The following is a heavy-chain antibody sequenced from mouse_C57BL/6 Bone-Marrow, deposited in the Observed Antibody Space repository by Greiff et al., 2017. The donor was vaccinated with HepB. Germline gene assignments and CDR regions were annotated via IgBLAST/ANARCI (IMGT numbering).Heavy chain of an antibody. CDR3: ARGELGPCFDY. D-gene: IGHD4-1*01. CDR1: GYAFSSYW. J-gene: IGHJ2*01. CDR2: IYPGDGDT. V-gene: IGHV1-80*01. Sequence: VQLKESGAELVKPGASVKISCKASGYAFSSYWMNWVKQRPGKGLEWIGQIYPGDGDTNYNGKFKGKATLTADKSSSTAYMQLSSLTSEDSAVYFCARGELGPCFDYWGQGTTLTVSS.